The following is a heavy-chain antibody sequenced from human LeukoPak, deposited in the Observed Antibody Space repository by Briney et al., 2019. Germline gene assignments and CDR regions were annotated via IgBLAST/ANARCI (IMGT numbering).Heavy chain of an antibody. Sequence: PSETLSLTCTVSGGSISSGSYYWSWIRQPPGKGLEWIGFIYYSGTTNYNPSLKSRVTMSLDTSKSQFSLKLTSVTAADTAVYYCARAPPGYSSGWFDYFDYWGQGALVTVSS. D-gene: IGHD6-19*01. CDR3: ARAPPGYSSGWFDYFDY. V-gene: IGHV4-61*01. CDR2: IYYSGTT. J-gene: IGHJ4*02. CDR1: GGSISSGSYY.